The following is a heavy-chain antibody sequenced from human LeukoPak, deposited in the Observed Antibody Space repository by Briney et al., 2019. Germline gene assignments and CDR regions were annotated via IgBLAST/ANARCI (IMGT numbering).Heavy chain of an antibody. CDR1: GFAFSTYG. J-gene: IGHJ4*02. D-gene: IGHD3-10*01. V-gene: IGHV3-48*02. Sequence: GGSLRLSCAASGFAFSTYGMNWVRQAPGKGLEWVLYITSRSTIYYADSVRGRFTISRDNVKNSLYLEMSSLRDDDTAVYYCARRLSGSYLDYWGQGTLVTVSS. CDR2: ITSRSTI. CDR3: ARRLSGSYLDY.